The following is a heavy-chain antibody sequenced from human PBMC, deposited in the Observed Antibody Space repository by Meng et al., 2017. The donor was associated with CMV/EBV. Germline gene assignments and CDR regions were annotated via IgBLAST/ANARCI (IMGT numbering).Heavy chain of an antibody. CDR1: GYTFNTFG. CDR2: ISGYNGVT. Sequence: QLQLVQSGPEVKKPGAPVTVSCKASGYTFNTFGISWVRQAPGQGLEWMGWISGYNGVTNHAPKMQGKVTMTTDPSTSTAYLELRSLRSDDTAVYFCARDASFYYDSTGYHSAYWGQGTLVTVSS. D-gene: IGHD3-22*01. CDR3: ARDASFYYDSTGYHSAY. V-gene: IGHV1-18*01. J-gene: IGHJ4*02.